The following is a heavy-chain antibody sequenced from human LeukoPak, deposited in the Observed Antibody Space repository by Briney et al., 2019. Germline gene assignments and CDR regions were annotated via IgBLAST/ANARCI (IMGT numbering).Heavy chain of an antibody. CDR2: IVVGSGNT. Sequence: SVKVSCKASGFTFTTSAVQGGRPARGQRVGWMGRIVVGSGNTDHAQKFQGRLTITRDISTSTAYMELSSLTSDDPAVYYCAAVPNANAWYWDDAFDIWGRGTMVTVSS. CDR3: AAVPNANAWYWDDAFDI. CDR1: GFTFTTSA. D-gene: IGHD2-8*02. V-gene: IGHV1-58*01. J-gene: IGHJ3*02.